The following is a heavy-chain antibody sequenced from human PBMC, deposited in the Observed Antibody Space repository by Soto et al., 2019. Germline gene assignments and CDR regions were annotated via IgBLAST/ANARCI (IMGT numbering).Heavy chain of an antibody. CDR3: ASRRLPGTAAAGTHYYYGMDV. D-gene: IGHD6-13*01. V-gene: IGHV1-69*13. Sequence: SVKVSCKASGGTFSSYAISWVRQAPGQGLEWMGGIIPIFGTANYAQKFQGRVTITADESTSTAYMELSSLRSEDTAVYYCASRRLPGTAAAGTHYYYGMDVWGQGTTVTVSS. J-gene: IGHJ6*02. CDR1: GGTFSSYA. CDR2: IIPIFGTA.